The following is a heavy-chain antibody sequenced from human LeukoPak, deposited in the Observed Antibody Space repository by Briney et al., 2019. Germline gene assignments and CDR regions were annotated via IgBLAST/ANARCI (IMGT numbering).Heavy chain of an antibody. CDR2: IHHSGST. J-gene: IGHJ5*02. CDR1: GGSISSSSYY. CDR3: ANGVAANNWFDP. D-gene: IGHD6-19*01. V-gene: IGHV4-39*07. Sequence: SETLSLTCTVSGGSISSSSYYWGWIRQPPGKGLEWIGSIHHSGSTNYNPSLKSRVSISVDTSKNQFSLKVSSVTAADTAVYYCANGVAANNWFDPWGQGTLVTVSS.